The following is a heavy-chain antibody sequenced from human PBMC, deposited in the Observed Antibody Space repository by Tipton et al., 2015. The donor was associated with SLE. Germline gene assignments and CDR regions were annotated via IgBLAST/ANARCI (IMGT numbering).Heavy chain of an antibody. CDR3: ARGQSIYNYYDFWS. Sequence: TLSLTCTVSGYSISSGYYWSWIRQPPGKGLEWIGDINHSGSTNYNPSLKSRVTISIDTSKNQFSLKLSSVTAADTAVYYCARGQSIYNYYDFWSGGQGTLVTVSS. CDR2: INHSGST. V-gene: IGHV4-38-2*02. CDR1: GYSISSGYY. D-gene: IGHD3-3*01. J-gene: IGHJ4*02.